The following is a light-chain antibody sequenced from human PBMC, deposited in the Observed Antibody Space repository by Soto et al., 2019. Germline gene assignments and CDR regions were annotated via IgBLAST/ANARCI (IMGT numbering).Light chain of an antibody. CDR2: DAS. CDR3: QQRSNWPLSWT. CDR1: QSIRRY. V-gene: IGKV3-11*01. J-gene: IGKJ1*01. Sequence: EIVLTQSPATLSSSPGERATLSCRASQSIRRYLAWYQQKPGQAPRLLIYDASNRATGIPARFSGSGSGTDFTLTFSSLEPEDFAIYYCQQRSNWPLSWTFGQGTKVDIK.